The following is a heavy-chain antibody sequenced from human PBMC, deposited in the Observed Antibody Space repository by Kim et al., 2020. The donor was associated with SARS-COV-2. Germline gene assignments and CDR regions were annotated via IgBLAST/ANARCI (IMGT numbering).Heavy chain of an antibody. Sequence: TNYAQQCQGRVPMTRDTSISTAYRELSSLRADDTAVYYCARGTQQLGFDYWGQGTLVTVSS. CDR2: T. V-gene: IGHV1-2*02. D-gene: IGHD6-13*01. J-gene: IGHJ4*02. CDR3: ARGTQQLGFDY.